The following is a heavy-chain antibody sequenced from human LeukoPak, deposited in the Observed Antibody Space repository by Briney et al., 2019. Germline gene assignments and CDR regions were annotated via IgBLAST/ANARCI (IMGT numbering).Heavy chain of an antibody. CDR3: ARAASPYYYGSGSYYSRFDY. CDR1: GGSISSFY. CDR2: IYYSGSA. D-gene: IGHD3-10*01. Sequence: SETLSLTCTVSGGSISSFYWSWIRQPPGKGLEWIGYIYYSGSANYNPSLKSRVTISVDTSKNQFSLKLNSVTPEDTAVYYCARAASPYYYGSGSYYSRFDYWGQGTLVTVSS. J-gene: IGHJ4*02. V-gene: IGHV4-59*12.